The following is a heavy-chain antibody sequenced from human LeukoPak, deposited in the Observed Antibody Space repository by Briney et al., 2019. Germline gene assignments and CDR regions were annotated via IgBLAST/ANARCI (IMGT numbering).Heavy chain of an antibody. J-gene: IGHJ6*02. CDR3: ARDNRSGSWYGNYYYGMDV. CDR2: ISAYNGNT. Sequence: ASVKVSCKASGYTFTSYDISWVRQAPGQGLEWMGWISAYNGNTNYAQKFQGRVTMTTDTSTSTAYMELRSLRSDDTAVYYCARDNRSGSWYGNYYYGMDVWGQGTTVTVSS. CDR1: GYTFTSYD. D-gene: IGHD6-13*01. V-gene: IGHV1-18*01.